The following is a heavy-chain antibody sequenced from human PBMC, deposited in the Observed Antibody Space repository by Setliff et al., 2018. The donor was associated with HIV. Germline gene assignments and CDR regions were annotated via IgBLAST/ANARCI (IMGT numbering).Heavy chain of an antibody. V-gene: IGHV3-11*03. Sequence: GESLKISCAASGFTFGDYFMSWVRQAPGKGLEWISYIRTTSTHTNYADSVKGRFTISRDNAKNSLYLQMSSLRAEDTAVYYCARYYYDHLGYMSYADWYFDLWGPGTLVTVS. CDR3: ARYYYDHLGYMSYADWYFDL. CDR2: IRTTSTHT. D-gene: IGHD3-22*01. CDR1: GFTFGDYF. J-gene: IGHJ2*01.